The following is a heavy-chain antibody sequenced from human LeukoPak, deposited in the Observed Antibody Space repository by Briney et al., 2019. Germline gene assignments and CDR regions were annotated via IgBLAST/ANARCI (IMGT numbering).Heavy chain of an antibody. Sequence: PSETLSLTCSVSGGSMSDSITWGWVRQPPGKGLEWLANIHDDGRTAPNPSLRSRLTISQDRSKNQFSLKVSSVTSADTAFYYCAKVLTAAGLDLWGQGILVTVSS. J-gene: IGHJ5*02. V-gene: IGHV4/OR15-8*01. CDR1: GGSMSDSIT. CDR3: AKVLTAAGLDL. D-gene: IGHD6-25*01. CDR2: IHDDGRT.